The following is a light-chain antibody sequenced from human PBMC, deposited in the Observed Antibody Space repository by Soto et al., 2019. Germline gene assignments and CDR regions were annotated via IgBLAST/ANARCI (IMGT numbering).Light chain of an antibody. CDR2: STS. V-gene: IGKV3-15*01. CDR1: QSVSSN. CDR3: QQYSGWPPA. Sequence: EIVMTQSPATLSVSPGERATLSCRASQSVSSNLAWYQQKPGQAPRLLIYSTSTRATGIPARFSGSGSGTEFTLTISSLQSEDFAVYFCQQYSGWPPAFGPGTKVDIK. J-gene: IGKJ3*01.